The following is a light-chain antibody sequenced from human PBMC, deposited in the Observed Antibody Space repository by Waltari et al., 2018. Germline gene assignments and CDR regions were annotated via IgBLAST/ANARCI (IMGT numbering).Light chain of an antibody. Sequence: DIVMTQSPGSLAVSLGERATINCKSSQSLLSTADNKNYLAWFQQKPGQPPKVLIYGASIRGLGVPARFIGSGSGTDFTLTIGSLQAEDVAVYYCQHYYDSPITFGGGTKVEIK. J-gene: IGKJ4*01. V-gene: IGKV4-1*01. CDR2: GAS. CDR3: QHYYDSPIT. CDR1: QSLLSTADNKNY.